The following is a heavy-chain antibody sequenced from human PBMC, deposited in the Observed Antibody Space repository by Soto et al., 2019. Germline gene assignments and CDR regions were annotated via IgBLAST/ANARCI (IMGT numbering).Heavy chain of an antibody. D-gene: IGHD4-17*01. J-gene: IGHJ4*02. CDR3: AKDYYGDYDSGDY. V-gene: IGHV3-23*01. CDR1: GFTFSSYA. CDR2: SSGSGGST. Sequence: GGTLSLSCAASGFTFSSYAMSWFRQAPWKGLEWVSASSGSGGSTYYADSVKGRFTISRDNSKNTLYLQMNSLRAEDTAVYYCAKDYYGDYDSGDYWGQGTLVTVS.